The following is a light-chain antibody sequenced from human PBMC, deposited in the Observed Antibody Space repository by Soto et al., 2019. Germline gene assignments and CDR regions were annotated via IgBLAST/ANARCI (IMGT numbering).Light chain of an antibody. CDR3: QQYNNWLWT. CDR1: QSVSRN. Sequence: EIVMTQSPATLSVSPGERATLSCRASQSVSRNVDWYQQKPGQAPRLLIHDASTSATGISVRFSGSGSGKAVTLTISGLQAEDFAVYYCQQYNNWLWTFGQGTKVEIK. V-gene: IGKV3-15*01. J-gene: IGKJ1*01. CDR2: DAS.